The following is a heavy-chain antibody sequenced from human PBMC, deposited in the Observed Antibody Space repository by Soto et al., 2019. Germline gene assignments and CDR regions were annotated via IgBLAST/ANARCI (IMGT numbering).Heavy chain of an antibody. Sequence: QVQLQQSGPGLVRPSQTLSLTCAISGDSVSSNSAAWNWIRQSPSIGLEWLGRTYYRSRWYNDYAVSVKSRITVNPDTSKNQFSLHLNSVTPEDTAVYYGAGTTSLQWYYMDVWDKGTTVTVSS. V-gene: IGHV6-1*01. CDR3: AGTTSLQWYYMDV. CDR1: GDSVSSNSAA. J-gene: IGHJ6*03. D-gene: IGHD1-7*01. CDR2: TYYRSRWYN.